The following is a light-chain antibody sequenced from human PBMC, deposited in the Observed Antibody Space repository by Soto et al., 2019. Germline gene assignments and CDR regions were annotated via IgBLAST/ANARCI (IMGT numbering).Light chain of an antibody. V-gene: IGLV2-14*01. CDR3: NSYTSSSTVV. Sequence: QSALTQPASVSGSPGQSITISCTGTSSDVGAYNYVSWYQQHPGKAPKLIIYEVSNRPSGVSNRFSGSKSGNTASLTISGLQAEDEADYYCNSYTSSSTVVFGGGTQLTVL. CDR2: EVS. CDR1: SSDVGAYNY. J-gene: IGLJ2*01.